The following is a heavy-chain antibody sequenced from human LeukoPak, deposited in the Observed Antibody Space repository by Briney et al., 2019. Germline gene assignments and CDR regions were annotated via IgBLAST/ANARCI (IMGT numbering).Heavy chain of an antibody. V-gene: IGHV3-74*01. CDR2: INSDGSST. D-gene: IGHD3-22*01. Sequence: PGGSLRLSCAASGFTFSSYWMHWVRQAPGKGLVWVSRINSDGSSTSYADSVKGRFTISRDNSKNTLYLQMNSLRAEDTAVYYCAKTAREVVTLLGGDAFDIWGQGTMVTVSS. CDR1: GFTFSSYW. CDR3: AKTAREVVTLLGGDAFDI. J-gene: IGHJ3*02.